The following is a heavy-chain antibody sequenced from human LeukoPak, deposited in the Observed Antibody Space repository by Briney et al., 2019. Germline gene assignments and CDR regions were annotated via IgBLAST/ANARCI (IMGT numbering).Heavy chain of an antibody. CDR3: TRALTYYDFWSGHHPGSYYMDV. J-gene: IGHJ6*03. D-gene: IGHD3-3*01. CDR2: IYHSGST. V-gene: IGHV4-38-2*01. CDR1: GFYLSGGYY. Sequence: PSETLSLTCAVSGFYLSGGYYWGWIRQPPGKGLEWIGSIYHSGSTYYNPSLKSRVTISVDTSKNQFSLKLSSVTAADTAVYYCTRALTYYDFWSGHHPGSYYMDVWGKGTTVTVSS.